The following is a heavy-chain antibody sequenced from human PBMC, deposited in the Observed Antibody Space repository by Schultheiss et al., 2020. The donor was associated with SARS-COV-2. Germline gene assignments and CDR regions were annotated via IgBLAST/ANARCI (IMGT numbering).Heavy chain of an antibody. CDR3: ARDSFAARYTAMVHFDF. J-gene: IGHJ4*02. CDR1: GFTFSSYA. CDR2: ISYAGSNK. V-gene: IGHV3-30*07. Sequence: GGSLRLSCAASGFTFSSYAMHWVRQAPGKGLEWVAVISYAGSNKYYADSVKGRFTISRDNAKNSLYLQMNSLRAEDTAVYYCARDSFAARYTAMVHFDFWGQGTLVTVSS. D-gene: IGHD5-18*01.